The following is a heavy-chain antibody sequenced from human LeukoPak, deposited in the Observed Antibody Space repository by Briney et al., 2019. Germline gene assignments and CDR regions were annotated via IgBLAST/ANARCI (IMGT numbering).Heavy chain of an antibody. J-gene: IGHJ4*02. CDR1: GYTFTSCG. V-gene: IGHV1-18*01. CDR3: ARDLPVAGLDY. Sequence: APVEVSCKASGYTFTSCGINWVRQAPGQGLEWMGWISGYNGNTNYAQKLQGRVTMTTDPSTTTAYMELRSLRSDDTAVYYCARDLPVAGLDYWGQGTLVTVSS. D-gene: IGHD6-19*01. CDR2: ISGYNGNT.